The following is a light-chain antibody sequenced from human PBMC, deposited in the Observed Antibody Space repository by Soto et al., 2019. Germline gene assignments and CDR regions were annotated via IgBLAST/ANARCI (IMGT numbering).Light chain of an antibody. CDR3: CSFAGSTPS. CDR1: SSDIGNYNL. V-gene: IGLV2-23*01. Sequence: QSVLTQPASVSGSPGQSITISCTGTSSDIGNYNLVSWYQQHPGKAPKLIIYEGSKRPSGVSNRFSASKSGNTASLTISGLQAEDGADYYCCSFAGSTPSFGGGTTLTVL. CDR2: EGS. J-gene: IGLJ2*01.